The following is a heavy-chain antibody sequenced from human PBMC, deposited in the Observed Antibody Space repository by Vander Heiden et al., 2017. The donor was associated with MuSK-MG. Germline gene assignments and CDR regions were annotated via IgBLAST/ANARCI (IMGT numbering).Heavy chain of an antibody. CDR3: AKAGAAAGTLTY. V-gene: IGHV3-23*01. CDR2: ISGSGGST. J-gene: IGHJ4*02. D-gene: IGHD6-13*01. Sequence: EVQLLESGGGLVQPGGSLNPSCAAHGFTFTSYAMSWVRQAPGQGLEWVSAISGSGGSTYYADSVKGRFTISRDNSQNTLFLQMNSLRAEDTAVYYCAKAGAAAGTLTYWGQGTLVTVSS. CDR1: GFTFTSYA.